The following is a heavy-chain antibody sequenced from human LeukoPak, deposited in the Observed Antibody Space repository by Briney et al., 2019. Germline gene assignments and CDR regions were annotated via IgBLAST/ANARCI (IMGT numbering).Heavy chain of an antibody. V-gene: IGHV3-66*01. Sequence: GGSLRLSCAASGFTVSSNYLSWVRQAPGKGLEWVSVIYSGGSTYYADSVKGRFTISRDNSKNTLYLQMNSLRAGDTAVYYCASFPWDLRPTWGQGTLVSVAS. J-gene: IGHJ4*02. CDR2: IYSGGST. CDR1: GFTVSSNY. CDR3: ASFPWDLRPT. D-gene: IGHD1-26*01.